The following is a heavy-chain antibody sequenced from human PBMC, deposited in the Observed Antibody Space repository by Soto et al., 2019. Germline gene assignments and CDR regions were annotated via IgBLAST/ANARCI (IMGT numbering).Heavy chain of an antibody. CDR2: MNPNSGNT. CDR3: ARGHDFWSGYYNWFDP. Sequence: ASVKVSCKASGYTFNSYDIYWVRQATGQGLEWMGWMNPNSGNTGYAQKFQGRVTMTRNTSISTAYMELSSLRSEDTAVYYCARGHDFWSGYYNWFDPWGQGTLVTVSS. D-gene: IGHD3-3*01. CDR1: GYTFNSYD. V-gene: IGHV1-8*01. J-gene: IGHJ5*02.